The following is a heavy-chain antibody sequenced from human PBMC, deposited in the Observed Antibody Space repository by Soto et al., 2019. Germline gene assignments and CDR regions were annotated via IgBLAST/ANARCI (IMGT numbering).Heavy chain of an antibody. Sequence: GGSLRLSCAASGFTFSSYAMHWVRQAPGKGLEWVAVISYDGSNKYYADSVKGRFTISRDNSKNTLYLQMNSLRAEDTAVYYCARAGDLTVDTAMVFDYWGQGTLVTVSS. D-gene: IGHD5-18*01. J-gene: IGHJ4*02. CDR2: ISYDGSNK. CDR3: ARAGDLTVDTAMVFDY. CDR1: GFTFSSYA. V-gene: IGHV3-30-3*01.